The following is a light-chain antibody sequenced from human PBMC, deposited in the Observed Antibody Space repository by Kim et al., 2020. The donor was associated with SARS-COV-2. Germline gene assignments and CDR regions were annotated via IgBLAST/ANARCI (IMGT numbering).Light chain of an antibody. J-gene: IGLJ2*01. CDR3: QAWDRTTME. CDR2: QDN. Sequence: VSPGQPASITCSGDKLGDKYVCWYQQKPGQSPVLVMYQDNKRPSGIPERFSGSNSGNTATLTISGTQAMDEADYYCQAWDRTTMEFGGGTQLTVL. CDR1: KLGDKY. V-gene: IGLV3-1*01.